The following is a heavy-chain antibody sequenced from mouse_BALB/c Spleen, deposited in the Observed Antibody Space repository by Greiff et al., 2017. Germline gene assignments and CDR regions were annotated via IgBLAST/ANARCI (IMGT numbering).Heavy chain of an antibody. J-gene: IGHJ2*01. CDR3: ARDYRYDGHYFDY. V-gene: IGHV3-2*02. CDR2: ISYSGST. D-gene: IGHD2-14*01. CDR1: GYSITSDYA. Sequence: VQLKESGPGLVKPSQSLSLTCTVTGYSITSDYAWNWIRQFPGNKLEWMGYISYSGSTSYNPSLKSRISITRDTSKNQFFLQLNSVTTEDTATYYCARDYRYDGHYFDYWGQGTTLTVSS.